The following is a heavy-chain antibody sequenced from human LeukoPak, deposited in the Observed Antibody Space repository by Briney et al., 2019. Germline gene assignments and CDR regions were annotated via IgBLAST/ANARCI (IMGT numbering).Heavy chain of an antibody. CDR2: ISDSGGST. D-gene: IGHD4-17*01. CDR1: GFTFSSYA. J-gene: IGHJ3*02. Sequence: GGSLRLSCAASGFTFSSYAMSWVRQAPGKGLEWVSAISDSGGSTYYADSVKGRFTISRDNSKNTLYLQMNSLRAEDTAVYYCAILADYGDYGDAFDIWGQGTMVTVSS. V-gene: IGHV3-23*01. CDR3: AILADYGDYGDAFDI.